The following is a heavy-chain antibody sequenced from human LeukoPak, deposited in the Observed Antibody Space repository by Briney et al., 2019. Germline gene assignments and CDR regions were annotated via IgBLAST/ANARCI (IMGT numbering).Heavy chain of an antibody. V-gene: IGHV3-23*01. CDR2: ISGSGGST. CDR3: AKGGGWSALYYFDY. Sequence: GASLRLSCAASGFTFSSYAMSWVRQAPGKGLEWVSAISGSGGSTYYADSVKGRFTISRDNSKNTLYLQMNSLRVEDTAVYYCAKGGGWSALYYFDYWGQGTLVTVSS. D-gene: IGHD3-16*01. J-gene: IGHJ4*02. CDR1: GFTFSSYA.